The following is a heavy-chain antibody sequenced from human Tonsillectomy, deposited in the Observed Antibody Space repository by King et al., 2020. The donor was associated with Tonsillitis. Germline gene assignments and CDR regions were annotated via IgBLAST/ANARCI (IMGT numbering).Heavy chain of an antibody. J-gene: IGHJ4*02. V-gene: IGHV4-31*03. D-gene: IGHD2-15*01. CDR3: AREVVV. Sequence: LQLQESGPGLVKPSKTLSLTCTASGAPTSSVITSWSWFRQYPGKGLEWIGYILHSGSTYYNPSLKSRVTMSVDTSKIQFSLKLTSVTAADTAVYYCAREVVVWSQGTLVTVSS. CDR1: GAPTSSVITS. CDR2: ILHSGST.